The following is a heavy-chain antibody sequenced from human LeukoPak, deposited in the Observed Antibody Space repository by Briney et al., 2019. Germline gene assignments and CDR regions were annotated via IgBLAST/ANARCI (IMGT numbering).Heavy chain of an antibody. CDR2: IGGSGAST. Sequence: GGSLRLSCLTSGFTLSTNAMSWVRQAPGKGLEWISDIGGSGASTYYADSVKGRFTISRDDSRDTLYLQMNSLRGDDTAVYYCAKDVGKWESLHFFDYWGQGTLVTVSS. V-gene: IGHV3-23*01. J-gene: IGHJ4*02. D-gene: IGHD1-26*01. CDR1: GFTLSTNA. CDR3: AKDVGKWESLHFFDY.